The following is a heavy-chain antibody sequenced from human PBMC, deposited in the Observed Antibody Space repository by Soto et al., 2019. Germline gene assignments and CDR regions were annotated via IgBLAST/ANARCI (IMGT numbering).Heavy chain of an antibody. CDR3: ARGAYAMAVNFDY. D-gene: IGHD5-18*01. J-gene: IGHJ4*02. V-gene: IGHV3-33*01. Sequence: QVQLVESGGGVVQPGRSLRLSCAASGFTFSSYGMHWVRQAPGKGLEWVAVIWYDGSNKYYADSVKGRFTISRDNSKNTLYLQMNSLRAEDTAVYYCARGAYAMAVNFDYWGQGTLVTVSS. CDR2: IWYDGSNK. CDR1: GFTFSSYG.